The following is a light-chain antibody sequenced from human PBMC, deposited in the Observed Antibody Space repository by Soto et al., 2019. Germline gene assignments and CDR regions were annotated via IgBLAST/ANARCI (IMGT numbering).Light chain of an antibody. CDR1: QSVRSN. Sequence: EVVMTQSPATLSVSPGERVTLSCRASQSVRSNLAWYQQKPGQSPRLLIYGASTRATGIPARFSGSGSGTEFTLTISSLQSEDFATYYCQQYNSYLYTFGQGTKLEIK. J-gene: IGKJ2*01. CDR3: QQYNSYLYT. V-gene: IGKV3-15*01. CDR2: GAS.